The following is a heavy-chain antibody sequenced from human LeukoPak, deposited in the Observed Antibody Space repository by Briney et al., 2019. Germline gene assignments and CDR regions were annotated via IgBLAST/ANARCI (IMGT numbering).Heavy chain of an antibody. J-gene: IGHJ3*02. CDR2: IWNGGSNK. CDR1: GFTFSSYG. CDR3: ASARGENDSLTGYPGAFDI. D-gene: IGHD3-9*01. Sequence: GGSLRLSCAASGFTFSSYGMHWVRQAPGKGLEWVAVIWNGGSNKYDADSVKRRFTISRDNSENTLKLQMNSLRAEDTAVYYRASARGENDSLTGYPGAFDIWGQGTTVTASS. V-gene: IGHV3-33*01.